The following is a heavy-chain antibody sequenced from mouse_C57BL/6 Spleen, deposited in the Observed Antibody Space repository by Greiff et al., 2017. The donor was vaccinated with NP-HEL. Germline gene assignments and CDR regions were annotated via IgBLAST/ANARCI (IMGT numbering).Heavy chain of an antibody. CDR3: ARSGYSNFLDY. CDR2: IYPGDGDT. J-gene: IGHJ2*01. Sequence: VQLQQSGAELVKPGASVKISCKASGYAFSSYWMNWVKQRPGKGLEWIGQIYPGDGDTNYNGQFKGKATLTADKSSSTAYMQLSSLTSEDSAVYFCARSGYSNFLDYWGQGTTLTVSS. D-gene: IGHD2-5*01. CDR1: GYAFSSYW. V-gene: IGHV1-80*01.